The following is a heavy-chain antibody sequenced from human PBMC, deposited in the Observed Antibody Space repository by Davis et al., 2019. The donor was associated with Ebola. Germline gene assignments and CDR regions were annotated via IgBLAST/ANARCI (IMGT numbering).Heavy chain of an antibody. J-gene: IGHJ4*02. CDR1: GFTFGSFS. CDR2: ISSTGGSI. D-gene: IGHD1-26*01. Sequence: PGGSLRLSCAASGFTFGSFSMSWVRQAPGKGLEWVSSISSTGGSIYYADSVKGRFTISSDSAKNSLSRQMNSLRDEDTAVYYCARPIVTSTNRPDYWGQGTLVTVSS. CDR3: ARPIVTSTNRPDY. V-gene: IGHV3-21*01.